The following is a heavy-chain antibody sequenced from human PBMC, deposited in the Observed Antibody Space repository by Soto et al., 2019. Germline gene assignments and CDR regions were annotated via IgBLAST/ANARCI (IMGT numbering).Heavy chain of an antibody. J-gene: IGHJ4*02. CDR1: GSTFSDYY. CDR2: IDTSGTKI. CDR3: ASHYDMWSGYLSPVDY. Sequence: QVQLVESGGDLVKPGGSLRLSCAASGSTFSDYYMSWIRQAPGKGREWISYIDTSGTKIYYADSVKGRFTITRDNAKNSLYLEMNSLRDEDTAVYYCASHYDMWSGYLSPVDYWGQGTLVTVSS. D-gene: IGHD3-3*01. V-gene: IGHV3-11*01.